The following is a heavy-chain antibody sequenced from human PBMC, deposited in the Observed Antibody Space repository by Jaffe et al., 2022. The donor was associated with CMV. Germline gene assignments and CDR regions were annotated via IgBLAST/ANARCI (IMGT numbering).Heavy chain of an antibody. Sequence: QVQLVQSGAEVKKPGASVKVSCKASGYTFTGYYMHWVRQAPGQGLEWMGWINPNSGGTNYAQKFQGRVTMTRDTSISTAYMELSRLRSDDTAVYYCARVKLDSYDRPSTFDYWGQGTLVTVSS. J-gene: IGHJ4*02. CDR3: ARVKLDSYDRPSTFDY. D-gene: IGHD3-10*02. CDR2: INPNSGGT. V-gene: IGHV1-2*02. CDR1: GYTFTGYY.